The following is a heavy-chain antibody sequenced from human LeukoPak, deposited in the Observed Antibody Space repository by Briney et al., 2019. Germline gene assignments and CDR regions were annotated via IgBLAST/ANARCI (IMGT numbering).Heavy chain of an antibody. D-gene: IGHD3-3*01. CDR1: GFTFSSYA. CDR3: ARALSSDFSSGFSTGNDY. V-gene: IGHV3-23*01. Sequence: GGSLRLSCAASGFTFSSYAMSWVRQAPGKGLEWVSAISGSGGSTYYADSVKGRFTISRDNSKNTLYLQMNSLRAEDTAVYYCARALSSDFSSGFSTGNDYWGQGTLVTVSS. CDR2: ISGSGGST. J-gene: IGHJ4*02.